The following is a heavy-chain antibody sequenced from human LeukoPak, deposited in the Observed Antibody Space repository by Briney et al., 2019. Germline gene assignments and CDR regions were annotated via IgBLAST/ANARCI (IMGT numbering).Heavy chain of an antibody. CDR3: ARGEGQTWIQLWLRGNYYGMDV. Sequence: GGSLRLSCAASGFTFSDHAMHWVRQAPGKGLEWVSAIGTAGDTYYPGSVKGRFTISRENAKNSLYLQMNSLRAEDTAVYYCARGEGQTWIQLWLRGNYYGMDVWGQGTTVTVSS. J-gene: IGHJ6*02. CDR2: IGTAGDT. V-gene: IGHV3-13*01. D-gene: IGHD5-18*01. CDR1: GFTFSDHA.